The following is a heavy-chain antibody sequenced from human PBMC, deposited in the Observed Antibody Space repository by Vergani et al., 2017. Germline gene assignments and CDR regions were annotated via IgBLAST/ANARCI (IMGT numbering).Heavy chain of an antibody. D-gene: IGHD6-25*01. V-gene: IGHV3-33*01. J-gene: IGHJ4*02. CDR2: IWYDGSNK. CDR3: ARVEIAAEARGDYFDY. CDR1: GFTFSSYG. Sequence: QVQLVESGGGVVQPGRSLRLSCAASGFTFSSYGMHWVRQAPGKGLEWVAVIWYDGSNKYYADSVKGRFTISRDNSKNTLYLQMNSLRAEDTAVYYCARVEIAAEARGDYFDYWGQGTLVTVSS.